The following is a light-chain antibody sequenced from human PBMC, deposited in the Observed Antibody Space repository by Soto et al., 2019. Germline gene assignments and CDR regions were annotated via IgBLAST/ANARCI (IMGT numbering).Light chain of an antibody. CDR1: QSISSW. V-gene: IGKV1-5*03. CDR2: KAS. CDR3: QQYNSYPWT. J-gene: IGKJ1*01. Sequence: DIQMTQSPSTLSASVGDIVTITCRASQSISSWLAWYEQKPGKAPKLLIYKASSLESGVPSRFSGSGSGTEFTLTISSLQPDDFATDYCQQYNSYPWTFGQGTKVEIK.